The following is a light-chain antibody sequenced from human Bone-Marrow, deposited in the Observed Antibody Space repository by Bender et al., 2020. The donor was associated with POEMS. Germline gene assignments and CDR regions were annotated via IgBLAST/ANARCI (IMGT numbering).Light chain of an antibody. CDR2: DAS. CDR3: CSYAGSATWV. Sequence: QSALTQPASVSGSAGQSITISCTGTSSDVGSYKYVSWYQQYPGKAPKLIIYDASKRPSGVSNRFSGSKFGNTASLTISGLQAEDEADYYCCSYAGSATWVFGGGTKLTIL. V-gene: IGLV2-23*01. J-gene: IGLJ3*02. CDR1: SSDVGSYKY.